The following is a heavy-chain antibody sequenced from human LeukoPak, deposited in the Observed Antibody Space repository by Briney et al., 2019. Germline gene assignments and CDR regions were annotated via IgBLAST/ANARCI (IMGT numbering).Heavy chain of an antibody. CDR2: IIPSDGFT. CDR1: GYTFSSYY. D-gene: IGHD3-3*01. J-gene: IGHJ4*02. Sequence: GASVKVSCKASGYTFSSYYVHWVRQAPGQGLEWMGMIIPSDGFTSYAQKFQGRVTMTRDMSTSTVYMELSSLRSDDTAVYYCARDIKAYYDFWSGPEPFDYWGQGTLVTVSS. CDR3: ARDIKAYYDFWSGPEPFDY. V-gene: IGHV1-46*01.